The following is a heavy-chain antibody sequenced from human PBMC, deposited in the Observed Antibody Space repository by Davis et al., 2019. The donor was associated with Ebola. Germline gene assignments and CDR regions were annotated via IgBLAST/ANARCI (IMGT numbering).Heavy chain of an antibody. CDR3: ARGGITMTVVPRDYYYGLDV. CDR2: INPNSGGT. V-gene: IGHV1-2*06. CDR1: GYTFSGNY. Sequence: AASVKVSCKASGYTFSGNYIQWVRQAPGQGLEWMGRINPNSGGTNYAQKFQGRVTMTSDTSTSTAYMEINRLNSDDTAVYFCARGGITMTVVPRDYYYGLDVWSQGTTVTVSS. D-gene: IGHD3-22*01. J-gene: IGHJ6*02.